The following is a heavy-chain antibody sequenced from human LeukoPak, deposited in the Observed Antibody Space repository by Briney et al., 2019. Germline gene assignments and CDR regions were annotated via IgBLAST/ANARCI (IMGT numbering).Heavy chain of an antibody. D-gene: IGHD3-9*01. Sequence: ASVKVSCKVSGYTLTELSMHWVRRAPGKGLEWMGGFDPEDGETIYAQKFQGRVTMTEDTSTDTAYMELSSLRSEDTAVYYCATSLYFDWLLNYWGQGTLVTVSS. CDR1: GYTLTELS. V-gene: IGHV1-24*01. J-gene: IGHJ4*02. CDR3: ATSLYFDWLLNY. CDR2: FDPEDGET.